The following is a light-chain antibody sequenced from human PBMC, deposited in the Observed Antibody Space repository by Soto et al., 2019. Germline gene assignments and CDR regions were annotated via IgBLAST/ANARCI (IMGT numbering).Light chain of an antibody. V-gene: IGKV3-20*01. CDR3: QQYGSSPLWT. Sequence: EIVLTQSPGTLSLSPLEIATLSFMASQSVSSSYLAWYQQKPGQAPRLLIYGASSRATGIPDRFSGSGSGTDFTLTISRLEPEDFAVYYCQQYGSSPLWTFGQGTKVDNK. CDR2: GAS. J-gene: IGKJ1*01. CDR1: QSVSSSY.